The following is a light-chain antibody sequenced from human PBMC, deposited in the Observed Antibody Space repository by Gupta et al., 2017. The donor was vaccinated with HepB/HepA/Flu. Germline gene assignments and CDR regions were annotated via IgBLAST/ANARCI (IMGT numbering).Light chain of an antibody. CDR1: QSVSSN. J-gene: IGKJ4*01. CDR3: QQYNNWPPIT. Sequence: EIVMTQSPATLSVSPGERATLSCRASQSVSSNLAWYQQKPGQAPRLLIYGASTRATGITARFSGSGSGREFTLTISSRQSEDFAVYYCQQYNNWPPITFGRGTKVEIK. CDR2: GAS. V-gene: IGKV3-15*01.